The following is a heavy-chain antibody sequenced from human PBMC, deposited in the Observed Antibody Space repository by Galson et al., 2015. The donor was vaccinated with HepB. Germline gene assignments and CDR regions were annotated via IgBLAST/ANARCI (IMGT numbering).Heavy chain of an antibody. CDR2: IHYDGRNQ. CDR3: VKSKFVGALQWFGELFT. D-gene: IGHD3-10*01. V-gene: IGHV3-30*02. Sequence: SLRLSCAASGFTFSSFGMHWVRQAPGKGLEWVAFIHYDGRNQFYGDSVKGRFTISRDNSENTLSLHMNSLRLDDTGTYYCVKSKFVGALQWFGELFTWGQGTPVTVSS. CDR1: GFTFSSFG. J-gene: IGHJ4*02.